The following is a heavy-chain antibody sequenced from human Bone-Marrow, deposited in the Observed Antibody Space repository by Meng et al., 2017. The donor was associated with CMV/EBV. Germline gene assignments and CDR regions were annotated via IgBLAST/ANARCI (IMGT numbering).Heavy chain of an antibody. CDR2: INHSGST. D-gene: IGHD6-19*01. J-gene: IGHJ5*02. CDR3: ARRSSGWYSHWFDP. V-gene: IGHV4-34*01. Sequence: VYGVSFSGYYLCWLRPPPGKGLEWIGEINHSGSTNYNPSLKSRVTISVDTSKNQFSLKLSSVTAADTAVYYCARRSSGWYSHWFDPWGQGTLVTVSS. CDR1: GVSFSGYY.